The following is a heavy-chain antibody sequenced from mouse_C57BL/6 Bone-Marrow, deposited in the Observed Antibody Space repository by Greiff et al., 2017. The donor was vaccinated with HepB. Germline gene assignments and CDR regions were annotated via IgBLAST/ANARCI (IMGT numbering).Heavy chain of an antibody. J-gene: IGHJ4*01. CDR1: GYTFTSYW. Sequence: QVQLQQPGAELVMPGASVKLSCKASGYTFTSYWMHWVKQRPGQGLEWIGEIDPSDSYTNYNQKFKGKSTLTVDTSSSTAYMQLSSLTSEDSAVYYCARDYGSSDVGYYAMDYWGQGTSVTVSS. CDR3: ARDYGSSDVGYYAMDY. CDR2: IDPSDSYT. V-gene: IGHV1-69*01. D-gene: IGHD1-1*01.